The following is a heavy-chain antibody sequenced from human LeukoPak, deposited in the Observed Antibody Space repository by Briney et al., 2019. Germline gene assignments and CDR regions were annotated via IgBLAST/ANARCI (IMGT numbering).Heavy chain of an antibody. V-gene: IGHV3-21*01. CDR1: GFTFSSYS. Sequence: PGGSLRLSCAASGFTFSSYSMNWVRQAPGKGLEWVSSISSSSSYIYYADSVKGRFTISRDNAKNSLCLQMNSLRAEDTAVYYCARAKGAAGTSFLYYYYGMDVWGQGTTVTVSS. J-gene: IGHJ6*02. CDR2: ISSSSSYI. CDR3: ARAKGAAGTSFLYYYYGMDV. D-gene: IGHD6-13*01.